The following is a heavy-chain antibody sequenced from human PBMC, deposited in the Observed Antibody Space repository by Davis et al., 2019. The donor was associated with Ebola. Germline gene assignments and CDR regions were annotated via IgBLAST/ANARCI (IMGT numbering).Heavy chain of an antibody. CDR2: INTNTGNP. Sequence: ASVKVSCKASGYTFTSYAMNWVRQAPGQGLEWMGWINTNTGNPTYAQGFTGRFVFSLDTSVSTAYLQISSLKAEDTAVYYCARDWDGSPYSSSWYSPWGQGTLVTVSS. V-gene: IGHV7-4-1*02. CDR3: ARDWDGSPYSSSWYSP. CDR1: GYTFTSYA. D-gene: IGHD6-13*01. J-gene: IGHJ5*02.